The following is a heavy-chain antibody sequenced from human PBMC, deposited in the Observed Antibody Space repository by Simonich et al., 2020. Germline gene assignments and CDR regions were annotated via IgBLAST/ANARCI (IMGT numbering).Heavy chain of an antibody. CDR1: GFPFLSFA. J-gene: IGHJ4*02. D-gene: IGHD1-7*01. Sequence: EVQLLESGGGLVQPGGSLRLSCAASGFPFLSFAMSWVSQAPVKVLEGVSAISGSGGRTYYAKSGKGRFTISRDNSKNTLYLQMNSLRAEDTAVYYCAKRSGVSITGTFDYWGQGTLVTVSS. V-gene: IGHV3-23*01. CDR3: AKRSGVSITGTFDY. CDR2: ISGSGGRT.